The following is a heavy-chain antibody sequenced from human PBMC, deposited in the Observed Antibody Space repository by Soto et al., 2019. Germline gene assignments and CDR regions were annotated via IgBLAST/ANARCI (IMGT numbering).Heavy chain of an antibody. J-gene: IGHJ3*02. Sequence: QVQLVQSGAEVKKPGSSVKVSCKASGGTFSRYTISWVRQAPGQGLEWMGRIIPILGIANYAQKFQGRVTITPDKSTRSAYMERSSLRSEDTAVYYCARDDYGADAPHHDALDIWGQGTMVTVSS. CDR3: ARDDYGADAPHHDALDI. V-gene: IGHV1-69*08. CDR2: IIPILGIA. CDR1: GGTFSRYT. D-gene: IGHD4-17*01.